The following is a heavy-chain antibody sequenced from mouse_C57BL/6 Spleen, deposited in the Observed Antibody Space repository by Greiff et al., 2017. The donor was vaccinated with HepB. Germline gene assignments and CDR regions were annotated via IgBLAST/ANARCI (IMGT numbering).Heavy chain of an antibody. CDR1: GYTFTNYW. D-gene: IGHD1-1*01. V-gene: IGHV1-63*01. CDR2: IYPGGGYT. CDR3: ARYYYGSSYGGYFDY. Sequence: QVQLQQSGAELVRPGTSVKMSCKASGYTFTNYWIGWAKQRPGHGLEWIGDIYPGGGYTNYNEKFKGKATLTADKSSSTAYMQFSSLTSEDSAIYYCARYYYGSSYGGYFDYWGQGTTLTVSS. J-gene: IGHJ2*01.